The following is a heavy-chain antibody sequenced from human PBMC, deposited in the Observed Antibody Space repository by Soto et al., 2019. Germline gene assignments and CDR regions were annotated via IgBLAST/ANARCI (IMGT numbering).Heavy chain of an antibody. CDR3: ARHSRKRVNIVATTGFDY. CDR2: IYYSGST. CDR1: GGSISSSSYY. J-gene: IGHJ4*01. Sequence: QLQLQESGPGLVKPSETLSLTCTVSGGSISSSSYYWGWIRQPPGKGLEWIGSIYYSGSTYYNPSLKSRVTISVDTSKNQFSLKLSAVTAADTAVNYCARHSRKRVNIVATTGFDYWGQGTLVTVSS. V-gene: IGHV4-39*01. D-gene: IGHD5-12*01.